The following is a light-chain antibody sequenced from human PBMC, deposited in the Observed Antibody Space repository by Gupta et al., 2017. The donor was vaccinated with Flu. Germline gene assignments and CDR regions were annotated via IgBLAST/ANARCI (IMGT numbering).Light chain of an antibody. CDR1: QSLVYKNGITY. V-gene: IGKV2-30*01. J-gene: IGKJ2*02. CDR2: EVS. CDR3: MRVTHPWT. Sequence: DVVLSRSTLSLSVTLGQASSISCRSSQSLVYKNGITYLTWFQKRPGQSPRRLIYEVSNRDSGVPGRISSSGSVADCTLNIRRVEAEDVGFYCCMRVTHPWTFGQGTRLEI.